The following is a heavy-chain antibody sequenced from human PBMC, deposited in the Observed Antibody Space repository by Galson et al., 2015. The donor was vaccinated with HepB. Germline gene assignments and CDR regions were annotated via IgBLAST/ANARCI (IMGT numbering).Heavy chain of an antibody. CDR1: GFTFSGSA. V-gene: IGHV3-73*01. CDR3: TRHMVGDDDYFDY. J-gene: IGHJ4*02. D-gene: IGHD1-26*01. Sequence: SLRLSCAASGFTFSGSAMHWARQASGKGLEWVGRIRSKANSYATAYAASVKGRFTISRDDSKNTAYLQMNSLKTEDTAVYYCTRHMVGDDDYFDYWGQGTLVTVSS. CDR2: IRSKANSYAT.